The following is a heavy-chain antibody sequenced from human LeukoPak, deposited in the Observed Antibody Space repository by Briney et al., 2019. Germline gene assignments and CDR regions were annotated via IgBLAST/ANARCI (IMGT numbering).Heavy chain of an antibody. CDR2: IIPIFGTA. CDR3: ARGDMELGNFDY. D-gene: IGHD2-8*02. V-gene: IGHV1-69*05. CDR1: GGTFSSYA. Sequence: GASVKVSCKASGGTFSSYAISWVRQAPGQGLEWMGGIIPIFGTANYAQKFQGRVTITTDESTSTAYMELSSLRSEDTAVYYCARGDMELGNFDYWGQGTLVTVSS. J-gene: IGHJ4*02.